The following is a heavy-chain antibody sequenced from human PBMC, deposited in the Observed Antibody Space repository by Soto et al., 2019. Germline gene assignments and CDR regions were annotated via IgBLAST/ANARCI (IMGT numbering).Heavy chain of an antibody. CDR2: ISWNSGSI. J-gene: IGHJ4*02. V-gene: IGHV3-9*01. CDR1: GFTFDDYA. Sequence: LRLSCAASGFTFDDYAMHWVRQAPGKGLEWVSGISWNSGSIGYADSVKGRFTISRDNAKNSLYLQMNSLRAEDTALYYCAKGGSSSKFPFDYWGQGTLVTVSS. CDR3: AKGGSSSKFPFDY. D-gene: IGHD1-26*01.